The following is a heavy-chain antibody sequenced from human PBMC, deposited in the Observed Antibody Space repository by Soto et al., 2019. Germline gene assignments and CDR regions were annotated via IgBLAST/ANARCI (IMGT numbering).Heavy chain of an antibody. Sequence: QVQVEQSGAEVKKPGSSVKVSCKTSGGTFSTSAISWVRQAPGQGLEWMGGIMPIFRTADYAQTFQGRVTITADESTNTAYLELNSLRSEDPAVYYCARDQERAQVSGNYYYIMDVGGQGTTVTVTS. CDR1: GGTFSTSA. D-gene: IGHD6-25*01. J-gene: IGHJ6*02. CDR3: ARDQERAQVSGNYYYIMDV. V-gene: IGHV1-69*12. CDR2: IMPIFRTA.